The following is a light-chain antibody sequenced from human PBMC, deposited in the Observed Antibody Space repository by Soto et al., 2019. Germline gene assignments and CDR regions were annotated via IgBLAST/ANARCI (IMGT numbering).Light chain of an antibody. Sequence: QSALTQPASVSGSPGQSITISCTGTNSDVGGYKYVSWYQQYPGKAPKLIIYDVSIRPSGVSNRFSGSKSGNTASLTISGLRADDEADYYCTSYTSTITLQFGGGTQLTVL. CDR2: DVS. V-gene: IGLV2-14*01. J-gene: IGLJ2*01. CDR3: TSYTSTITLQ. CDR1: NSDVGGYKY.